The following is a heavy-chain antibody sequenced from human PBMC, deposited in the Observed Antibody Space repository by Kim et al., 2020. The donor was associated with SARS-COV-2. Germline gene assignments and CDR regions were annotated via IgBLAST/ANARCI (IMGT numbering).Heavy chain of an antibody. CDR3: TTGMVRDDARFERYYYGMDV. D-gene: IGHD3-10*01. Sequence: GGSLRLSCAASGFTFSNAWMSWVRQAPGKGLEWVGRIKSKTDGGTTDYAAPVKGRFTISRDDSKNTLYLQMNSLKTDDTAVYYCTTGMVRDDARFERYYYGMDVWGQGSTVTVSS. V-gene: IGHV3-15*01. CDR2: IKSKTDGGTT. J-gene: IGHJ6*02. CDR1: GFTFSNAW.